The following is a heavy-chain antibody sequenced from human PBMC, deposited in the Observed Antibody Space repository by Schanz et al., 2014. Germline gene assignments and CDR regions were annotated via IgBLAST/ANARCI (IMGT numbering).Heavy chain of an antibody. V-gene: IGHV3-20*04. Sequence: EVQLVESGGGVVRPGGSLRLSCAASGFGFDDYAMSWVRQAPGKGLEWVSGINWNGGSTGYADSVKGRFTISRDNAKNSLYLQMNSLRAEDTAVYYCARACCRQENHYYYTGMDVWGQGTTVTVSS. J-gene: IGHJ6*02. D-gene: IGHD2-15*01. CDR3: ARACCRQENHYYYTGMDV. CDR2: INWNGGST. CDR1: GFGFDDYA.